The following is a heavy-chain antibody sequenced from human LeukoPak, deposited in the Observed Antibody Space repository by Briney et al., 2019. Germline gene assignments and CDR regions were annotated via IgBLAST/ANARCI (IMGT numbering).Heavy chain of an antibody. Sequence: GGSLRVSCAASGFTVSSYSMNWVRQAPGKGLEWISYIDTSSATIYYPDSVKGRFTISRVNAENSLYLQMNSLRAEDTAVYYCARDLRAPTWYFDLWGRGTLVTVSS. J-gene: IGHJ2*01. CDR1: GFTVSSYS. V-gene: IGHV3-48*01. CDR3: ARDLRAPTWYFDL. CDR2: IDTSSATI.